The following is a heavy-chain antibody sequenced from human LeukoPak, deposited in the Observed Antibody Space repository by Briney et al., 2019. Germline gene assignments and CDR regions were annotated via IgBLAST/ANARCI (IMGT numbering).Heavy chain of an antibody. CDR3: ARDRFEYSSPSRLDP. CDR2: ISSSGSTI. D-gene: IGHD6-6*01. V-gene: IGHV3-11*04. CDR1: GFTFSDYY. J-gene: IGHJ5*02. Sequence: GGSLRLSCAASGFTFSDYYMSWIRQAPGKGLEWVSYISSSGSTIYYADSVKGRFTISRDNAKNSLYLQINSLRAEDTAVYYCARDRFEYSSPSRLDPWGQGTLVTVSS.